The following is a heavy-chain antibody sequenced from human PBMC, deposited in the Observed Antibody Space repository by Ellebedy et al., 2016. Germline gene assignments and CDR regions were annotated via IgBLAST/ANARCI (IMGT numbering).Heavy chain of an antibody. CDR3: ATSGDPDEFFFDY. V-gene: IGHV3-49*03. CDR2: IRSRPYGATT. CDR1: GFDFDEYG. D-gene: IGHD1-26*01. J-gene: IGHJ4*02. Sequence: GGSLRLXXIGPGFDFDEYGLSWFRQAPGKGPEWVGFIRSRPYGATTEYAAFVKGRFTISRDTSKRTAFLQMNSLRTDDTAVYYCATSGDPDEFFFDYWGQGTLVTVSS.